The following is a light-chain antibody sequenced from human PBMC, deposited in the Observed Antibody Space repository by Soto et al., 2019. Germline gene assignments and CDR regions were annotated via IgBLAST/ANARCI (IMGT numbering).Light chain of an antibody. CDR2: DAS. J-gene: IGKJ4*01. CDR3: QQYDSYSLT. Sequence: DIQMTQSPSTLSAFVGDRVTITCRASQTIGNWLAWYQQKPGKVPNLLIYDASRLESGVPSRFSGSGSGTEFTLTISSLQPDDFANYYCQQYDSYSLTFGGGTKVDIK. V-gene: IGKV1-5*01. CDR1: QTIGNW.